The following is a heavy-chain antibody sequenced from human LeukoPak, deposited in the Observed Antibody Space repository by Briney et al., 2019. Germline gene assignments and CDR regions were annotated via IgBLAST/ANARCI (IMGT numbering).Heavy chain of an antibody. J-gene: IGHJ4*02. CDR2: IKPDGSEK. CDR1: GFTFNTYW. CDR3: ARGRSLDC. Sequence: PGGSLRLSCAASGFTFNTYWMNWARQAPGKGLEWVAIIKPDGSEKYYVDSVKGRFTISRDNAKNSLYLQMNSLRVEDTAVYHCARGRSLDCWGQGTLVTVSS. V-gene: IGHV3-7*01.